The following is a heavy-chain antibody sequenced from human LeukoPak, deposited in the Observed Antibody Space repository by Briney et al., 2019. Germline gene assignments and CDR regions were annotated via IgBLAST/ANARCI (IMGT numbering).Heavy chain of an antibody. V-gene: IGHV3-30*02. CDR3: AKDHDYYGSGSYDY. J-gene: IGHJ4*02. D-gene: IGHD3-10*01. CDR2: IRYDGSNK. CDR1: GFTFSSYA. Sequence: GGSLRLSCAASGFTFSSYAMHWVRQAPGKGLKWVAFIRYDGSNKYYADSVKGRFTISRDNSKNTLYLQMNSLRAEDTAVYYCAKDHDYYGSGSYDYWGQGTLVTVSS.